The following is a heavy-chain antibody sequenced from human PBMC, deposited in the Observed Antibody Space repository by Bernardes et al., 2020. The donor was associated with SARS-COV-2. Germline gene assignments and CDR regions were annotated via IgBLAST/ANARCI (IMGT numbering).Heavy chain of an antibody. V-gene: IGHV4-59*01. D-gene: IGHD2-15*01. Sequence: LSLTCTVSGGSISSYYWSWIRQPPGKGLEWIGYIYYSGSTNYNPSLKSRVTISVDTSKNQFSLNLSSVTAADTAVYYCARDCTGVSCHDAFDIWGQGSMVTVSS. CDR1: GGSISSYY. CDR2: IYYSGST. CDR3: ARDCTGVSCHDAFDI. J-gene: IGHJ3*02.